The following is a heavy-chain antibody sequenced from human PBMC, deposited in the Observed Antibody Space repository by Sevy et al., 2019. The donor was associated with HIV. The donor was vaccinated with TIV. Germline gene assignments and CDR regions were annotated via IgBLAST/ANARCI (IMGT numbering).Heavy chain of an antibody. V-gene: IGHV3-74*01. CDR2: INVDGSGT. CDR3: AREGVDFWSGPVDYYYGMDV. J-gene: IGHJ6*02. D-gene: IGHD3-3*01. CDR1: GFTFSSYW. Sequence: GGSLRLSCAASGFTFSSYWMHWVRHAPGKGLLWVSRINVDGSGTIYADSVQGRFTISRDNAKNTLFLQMNSLRAEDTGIYYCAREGVDFWSGPVDYYYGMDVWGQGTTVTVSS.